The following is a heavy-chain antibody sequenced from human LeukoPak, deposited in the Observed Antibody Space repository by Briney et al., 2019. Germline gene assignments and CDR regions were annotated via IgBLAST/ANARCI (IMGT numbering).Heavy chain of an antibody. Sequence: GGSLRLSCAASGFTFSSYSMNWVRQAPGKGLEWVSSISSSSSYIYYADSVKGRFTISRDNAKNSLYLQMNSLRAEDTAVYYCARDIAAAGSLYYYYYYMDVWGKGTTVTVSS. CDR3: ARDIAAAGSLYYYYYYMDV. CDR1: GFTFSSYS. J-gene: IGHJ6*03. CDR2: ISSSSSYI. V-gene: IGHV3-21*01. D-gene: IGHD6-13*01.